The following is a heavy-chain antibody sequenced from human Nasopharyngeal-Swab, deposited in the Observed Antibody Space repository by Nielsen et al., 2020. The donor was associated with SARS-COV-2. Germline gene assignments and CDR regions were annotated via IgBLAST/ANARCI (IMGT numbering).Heavy chain of an antibody. D-gene: IGHD4-17*01. CDR1: GFTFSSYG. J-gene: IGHJ6*04. CDR2: IWYDGSNK. Sequence: GGSLRLSCAASGFTFSSYGMHWVCQAPGKGLEWVAVIWYDGSNKYYADSVKGRFTISRDNSKNTLYLQMNSLRAEDTAVYYCARDLVYGEPPEDVWGKVTTVTVSS. V-gene: IGHV3-33*01. CDR3: ARDLVYGEPPEDV.